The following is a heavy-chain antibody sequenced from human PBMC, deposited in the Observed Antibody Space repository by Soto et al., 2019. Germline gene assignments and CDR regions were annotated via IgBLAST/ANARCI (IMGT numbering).Heavy chain of an antibody. V-gene: IGHV4-30-2*01. CDR1: GGSISSGGYS. D-gene: IGHD2-2*01. CDR3: ARVPDR. J-gene: IGHJ5*02. Sequence: QLQLPESGSGLVKPSQTLSLTCAVSGGSISSGGYSWSWIRQPPGKGLEWIGYTYHSGSTYYNPSLKSRVTMSVDSSKNQFSLKLSSVTAADTAVYYCARVPDRWGQATLVTVSS. CDR2: TYHSGST.